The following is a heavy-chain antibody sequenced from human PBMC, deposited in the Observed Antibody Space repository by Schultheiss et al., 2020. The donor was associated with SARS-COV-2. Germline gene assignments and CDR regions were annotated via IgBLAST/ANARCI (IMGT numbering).Heavy chain of an antibody. CDR2: IYSGGST. Sequence: GGSLRLSCAASGFTFSSYAMSWVRQAPGKGLEWVSVIYSGGSTYYADSVKGRFTISRDNAENSLYLQMNSLRAEDTAVYYCAKDRSTVYYYYYGMDVWGQGTTVTVSS. CDR1: GFTFSSYA. CDR3: AKDRSTVYYYYYGMDV. V-gene: IGHV3-23*03. D-gene: IGHD4-11*01. J-gene: IGHJ6*02.